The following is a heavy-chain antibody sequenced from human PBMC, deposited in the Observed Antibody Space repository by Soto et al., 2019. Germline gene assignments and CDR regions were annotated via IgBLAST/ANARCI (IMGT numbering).Heavy chain of an antibody. D-gene: IGHD4-17*01. CDR1: GESLSNSRFY. CDR2: IYHTGNA. Sequence: PSETLSLTGRVCGESLSNSRFYWAWIRQPPGEGLEWIGSIYHTGNAYYNPSLKSRVTIFVDGSKNQFSLKVSSVTAADTAVYYCAREDYGDYGGYFDYWGQGRLVTVSS. CDR3: AREDYGDYGGYFDY. J-gene: IGHJ4*02. V-gene: IGHV4-39*07.